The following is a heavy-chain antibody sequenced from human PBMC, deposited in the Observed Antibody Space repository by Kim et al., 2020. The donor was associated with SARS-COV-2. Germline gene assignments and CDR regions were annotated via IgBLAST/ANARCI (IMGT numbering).Heavy chain of an antibody. Sequence: GGSLRLSCAASGFTFSSYAMHWVRQAPGKGLEWVAVISYDGSNKYYADSVKGRFTISRDNYKNTLYLQMNSLRAEDTAVYYCARGKLPVDIVAMFDYWGQGTLVTVSS. D-gene: IGHD5-12*01. CDR3: ARGKLPVDIVAMFDY. CDR1: GFTFSSYA. V-gene: IGHV3-30*04. CDR2: ISYDGSNK. J-gene: IGHJ4*02.